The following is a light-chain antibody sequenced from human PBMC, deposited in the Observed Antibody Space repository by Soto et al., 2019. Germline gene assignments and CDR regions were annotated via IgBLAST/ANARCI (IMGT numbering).Light chain of an antibody. CDR1: ALPKQY. V-gene: IGLV3-25*02. CDR2: KDS. J-gene: IGLJ2*01. Sequence: SYELTQPPSVSVSPGQTARITCSGDALPKQYAYWYQQKPGQAPVLVIYKDSERPSGIPERFSGSSSGTTVTLTISGVQAEDEADYYCQSADSSGTHVVFGGGIKVTVL. CDR3: QSADSSGTHVV.